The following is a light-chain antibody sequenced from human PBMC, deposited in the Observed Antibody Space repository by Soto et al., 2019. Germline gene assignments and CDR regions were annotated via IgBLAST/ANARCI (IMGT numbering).Light chain of an antibody. J-gene: IGKJ4*01. CDR3: QQYGTSPLT. CDR2: SAS. Sequence: EIVLTQSPGTLSLSPGERATLSCRVSQTVSSNYLAWYQQKPGQAPRLLIYSASTRATGIPDRFSGSGSGTDFTLTISRLEPEDSAVYYCQQYGTSPLTFGGGTKVDIK. V-gene: IGKV3-20*01. CDR1: QTVSSNY.